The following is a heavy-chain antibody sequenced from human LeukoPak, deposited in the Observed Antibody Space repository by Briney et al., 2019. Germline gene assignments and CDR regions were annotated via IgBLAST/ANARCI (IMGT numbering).Heavy chain of an antibody. Sequence: GGSLRLSCAASGFTFSSFNMNWVRQAPGKGLEWVSSISSTSSLIWYADSLKGRFTISRDNAKNSLYLQMDSLRGEDTAVYYCARGVLGYSYGFDYWGQGTLVTVSS. J-gene: IGHJ4*02. CDR1: GFTFSSFN. D-gene: IGHD5-18*01. CDR2: ISSTSSLI. V-gene: IGHV3-21*04. CDR3: ARGVLGYSYGFDY.